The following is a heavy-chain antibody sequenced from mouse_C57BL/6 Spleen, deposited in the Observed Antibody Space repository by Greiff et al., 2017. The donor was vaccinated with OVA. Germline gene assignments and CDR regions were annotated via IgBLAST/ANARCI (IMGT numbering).Heavy chain of an antibody. CDR1: GYTLTSYW. CDR2: INPSNGGT. CDR3: ANYYYGSSTDYAMDY. V-gene: IGHV1-53*01. Sequence: VQLQQPGTELVKPGASVKLSCKASGYTLTSYWMHWVKQRPGQGLEWIGNINPSNGGTNYNEKFKSKATLTVDKSSSTAYMQLSSLTSEDSAVYYCANYYYGSSTDYAMDYWGQGTSVTVSS. J-gene: IGHJ4*01. D-gene: IGHD1-1*01.